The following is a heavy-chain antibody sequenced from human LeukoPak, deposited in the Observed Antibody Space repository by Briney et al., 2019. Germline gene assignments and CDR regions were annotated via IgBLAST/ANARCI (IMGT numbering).Heavy chain of an antibody. CDR3: ARVMYYYDNSGYYYYYYGMDV. D-gene: IGHD3-22*01. V-gene: IGHV3-33*01. CDR1: GFTFSSYG. J-gene: IGHJ6*02. Sequence: GGSLRLSCAASGFTFSSYGVHWVRQAPGKGLEWVAVIWYDGSNKYYADSVKGRFTISRDNSKNTLYLQMNSLRAEDTAVYYCARVMYYYDNSGYYYYYYGMDVWGQGTTVTVSS. CDR2: IWYDGSNK.